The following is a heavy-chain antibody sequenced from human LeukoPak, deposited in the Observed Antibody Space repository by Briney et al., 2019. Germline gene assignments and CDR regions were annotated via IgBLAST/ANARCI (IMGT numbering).Heavy chain of an antibody. Sequence: GGSLRLSCAASKFTFSNYAMHWVRQAPGKGLEWVAVISYDGRNENYADSVKGRFTISRDNPKNTLYLQMNSLRTEDTAVYYCARGGDYGSGSFRWRHFDSWGQGTLVTVSS. D-gene: IGHD3-10*01. CDR2: ISYDGRNE. CDR3: ARGGDYGSGSFRWRHFDS. V-gene: IGHV3-30*04. CDR1: KFTFSNYA. J-gene: IGHJ4*02.